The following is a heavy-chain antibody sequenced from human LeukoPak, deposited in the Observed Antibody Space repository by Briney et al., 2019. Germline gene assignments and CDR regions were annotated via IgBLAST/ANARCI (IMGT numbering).Heavy chain of an antibody. CDR3: ASTVTTASDYYYGMDV. D-gene: IGHD4-17*01. Sequence: GGSLRLSCAASGFTFSSYEMNWVRQAPGKGLEWVSFISSSGSTIYYADSVKGRFTISRDNAKNSLYLQMNSLRAEDTAVYYCASTVTTASDYYYGMDVWGQGTTVTVSS. CDR1: GFTFSSYE. V-gene: IGHV3-48*03. J-gene: IGHJ6*02. CDR2: ISSSGSTI.